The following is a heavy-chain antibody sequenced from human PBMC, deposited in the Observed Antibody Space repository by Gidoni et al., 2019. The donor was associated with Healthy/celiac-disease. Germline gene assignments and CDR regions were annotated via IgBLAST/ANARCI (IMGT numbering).Heavy chain of an antibody. CDR2: IIPIFGTA. Sequence: QVQLVQFGAEVKKPGSSVKVSCKASGGTFSSYAISWVRQAPGQGLEWMGGIIPIFGTANYAQKFQGRVTITADKSTSTAYMELSSLRSEDTAVYYCARDYYDSSGYYYRHMDAFDIWGQGTMVTVSS. D-gene: IGHD3-22*01. CDR1: GGTFSSYA. CDR3: ARDYYDSSGYYYRHMDAFDI. V-gene: IGHV1-69*06. J-gene: IGHJ3*02.